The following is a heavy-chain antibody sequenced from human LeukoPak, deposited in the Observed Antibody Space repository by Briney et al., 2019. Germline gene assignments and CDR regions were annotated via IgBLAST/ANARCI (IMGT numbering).Heavy chain of an antibody. D-gene: IGHD3-10*01. CDR3: TTDKGGRYGELCLH. J-gene: IGHJ4*02. CDR2: IKSKTDGGST. V-gene: IGHV3-15*01. CDR1: GFTFTYAW. Sequence: GGSLRLSCAAAGFTFTYAWMSWVRQAPRKGLEWVGRIKSKTDGGSTEYAEPVKGRFTNSRDDSKNTLDLQMNSLKTEDTAVYYCTTDKGGRYGELCLHWGEGTVVSVSS.